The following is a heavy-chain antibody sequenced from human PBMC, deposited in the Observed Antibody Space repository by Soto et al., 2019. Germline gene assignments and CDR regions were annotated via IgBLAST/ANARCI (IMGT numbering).Heavy chain of an antibody. D-gene: IGHD1-7*01. J-gene: IGHJ4*02. V-gene: IGHV4-31*03. CDR1: GGSISSGGYY. CDR3: ARIPGTTSPYFDY. CDR2: IYYSGST. Sequence: QVQLQESGPGLVKPSQTLSLTCTVSGGSISSGGYYWSWIRQHPGKGLEWIGYIYYSGSTYYNPSLKSRVTLSVDTSKHQFSLKLSSVTAAYTAVYYCARIPGTTSPYFDYWGQGTLVTVSS.